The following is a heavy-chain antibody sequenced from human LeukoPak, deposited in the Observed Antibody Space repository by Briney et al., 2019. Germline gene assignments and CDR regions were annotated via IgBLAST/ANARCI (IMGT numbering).Heavy chain of an antibody. CDR1: GFTFARYT. Sequence: GGSLRLSCAASGFTFARYTMHWVRQPPGKGLEWVSLINWDGGSTYYADSVKGRFTISRDNSKNSLFLHMNSLRTEDTAFYYCARDVGCSSTTCYPDYWGQGTLVTVSS. V-gene: IGHV3-43*01. J-gene: IGHJ4*02. D-gene: IGHD2-2*01. CDR3: ARDVGCSSTTCYPDY. CDR2: INWDGGST.